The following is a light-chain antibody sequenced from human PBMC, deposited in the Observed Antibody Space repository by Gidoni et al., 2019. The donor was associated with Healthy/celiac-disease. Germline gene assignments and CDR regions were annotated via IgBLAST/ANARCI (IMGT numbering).Light chain of an antibody. CDR1: QSMSSY. J-gene: IGKJ2*01. Sequence: IQMTKSPSSLSASVGDRVTTTCPASQSMSSYFNWYQQKPGKAPKLLIYAASSLQSGVPSRFSGSGSGTDFTLTISSLEAEDFATYYCKQGYSTPWPFGQGTKLEIK. CDR3: KQGYSTPWP. V-gene: IGKV1-39*01. CDR2: AAS.